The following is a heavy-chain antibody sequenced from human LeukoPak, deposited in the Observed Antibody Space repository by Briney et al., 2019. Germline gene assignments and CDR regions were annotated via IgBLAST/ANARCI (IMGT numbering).Heavy chain of an antibody. D-gene: IGHD3-10*01. J-gene: IGHJ6*03. CDR2: IYYSGST. V-gene: IGHV4-59*01. CDR3: ARTYGPYYYYYYMDV. CDR1: GGSISSYY. Sequence: SETLSLTCTVSGGSISSYYWSWIRQPPGKGLEWIGYIYYSGSTNYNPSLKSRVTISVDTSKNQFSLKLSSVTAADTAVYYCARTYGPYYYYYYMDVWGKGTTVTVSS.